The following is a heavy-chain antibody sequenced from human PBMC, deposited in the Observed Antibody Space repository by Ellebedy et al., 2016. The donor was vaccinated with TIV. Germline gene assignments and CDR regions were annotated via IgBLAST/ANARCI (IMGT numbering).Heavy chain of an antibody. CDR1: GFTFSTYA. J-gene: IGHJ4*02. D-gene: IGHD3-9*01. CDR3: AGEFLGTPIRYPGMDF. V-gene: IGHV3-33*01. Sequence: GESLKISCAVSGFTFSTYAMHWVRQAPGKGLEWVAVIWYDGSHDYYADSVKGRFTVSRDNHNNAMYLQMKSLRVDDTAVYYCAGEFLGTPIRYPGMDFWGQGTLVTVSS. CDR2: IWYDGSHD.